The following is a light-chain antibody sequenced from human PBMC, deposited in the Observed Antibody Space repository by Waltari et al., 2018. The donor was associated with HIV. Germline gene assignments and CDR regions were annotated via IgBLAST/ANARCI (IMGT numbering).Light chain of an antibody. CDR3: AAWDASLSGNWV. CDR1: SPNIGSNY. J-gene: IGLJ3*02. CDR2: RNN. Sequence: QSVLTQPPSASGTPGQRVTISCSGSSPNIGSNYVYCYQQLPGTTPKLLIYRNNQRPSGVPDRFSGSKSGTSASLAISGLRSEDEADYYCAAWDASLSGNWVFGGGTKLTVL. V-gene: IGLV1-47*01.